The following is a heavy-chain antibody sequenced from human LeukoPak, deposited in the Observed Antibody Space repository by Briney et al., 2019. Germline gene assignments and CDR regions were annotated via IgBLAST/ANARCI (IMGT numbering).Heavy chain of an antibody. J-gene: IGHJ2*01. Sequence: SGTLSLTCTVSGGSISSYYWSWIRQPPGKGLEWIGYIYYSGTTNYNPSLKSRVPISVDTSKNQFSLKLSSVTAADTAVYYCARQTIYWYFDLWGRGTLVTVSS. CDR3: ARQTIYWYFDL. CDR1: GGSISSYY. CDR2: IYYSGTT. V-gene: IGHV4-59*08.